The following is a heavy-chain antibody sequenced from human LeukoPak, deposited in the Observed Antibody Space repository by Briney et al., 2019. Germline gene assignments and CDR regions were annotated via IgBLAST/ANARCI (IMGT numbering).Heavy chain of an antibody. Sequence: HAGGSLRLSCAASGFTFSFFAMHWVRQAPGKGLEWVAVISFDGSNKYYADSVKGRFTISRDNSKNTLYLQMNSLRAEDTAVYYCAKGPTYYYGSGSYNYYYYGMDVWGQGTTVTVSS. V-gene: IGHV3-30-3*01. CDR1: GFTFSFFA. J-gene: IGHJ6*02. CDR2: ISFDGSNK. CDR3: AKGPTYYYGSGSYNYYYYGMDV. D-gene: IGHD3-10*01.